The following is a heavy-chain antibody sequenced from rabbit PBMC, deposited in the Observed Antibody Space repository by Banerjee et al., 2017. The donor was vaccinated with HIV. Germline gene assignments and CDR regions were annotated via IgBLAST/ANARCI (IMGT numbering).Heavy chain of an antibody. V-gene: IGHV1S7*01. CDR2: IDPIFGST. J-gene: IGHJ4*01. D-gene: IGHD8-1*01. Sequence: QLKETGGGLVQPGGSLTLSCKASGFTISSYSMQWVRQAPGKGLEWIGYIDPIFGSTYYASWVNGRFTISSHNAQNTLYLQLKSLTAADTATYFCARDKAGNSGGPDGYYFNLWGPGT. CDR3: ARDKAGNSGGPDGYYFNL. CDR1: GFTISSYS.